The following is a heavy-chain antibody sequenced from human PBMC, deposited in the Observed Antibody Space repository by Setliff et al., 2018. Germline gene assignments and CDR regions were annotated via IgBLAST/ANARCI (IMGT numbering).Heavy chain of an antibody. J-gene: IGHJ3*02. D-gene: IGHD1-26*01. CDR3: ARKGISALSGAFDM. CDR2: IYHSGST. CDR1: GGSISSDDYY. Sequence: SETLSLTCTVSGGSISSDDYYWSWIRQPPGKGLEWIGYIYHSGSTYYNPSLKSRVTMSVDTSKNQFSLKLSSVTAADTAVYYCARKGISALSGAFDMWGQGTMVTVSS. V-gene: IGHV4-30-4*01.